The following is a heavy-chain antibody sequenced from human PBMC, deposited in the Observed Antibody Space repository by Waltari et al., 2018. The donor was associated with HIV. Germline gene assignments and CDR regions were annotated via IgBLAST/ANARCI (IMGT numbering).Heavy chain of an antibody. Sequence: EVQLVESGGGLVQPGGSLRLSCAASGFTFTNYAMNWVRQAPGKGLGWVSAISGSGGSTYYADSVKGRFTIPRDNSKNTLYLQMNSRRAEDTAVYYCAKDDSTGSSGYYPFHYWGQGTLITVSS. V-gene: IGHV3-23*04. CDR2: ISGSGGST. CDR3: AKDDSTGSSGYYPFHY. D-gene: IGHD3-22*01. CDR1: GFTFTNYA. J-gene: IGHJ4*02.